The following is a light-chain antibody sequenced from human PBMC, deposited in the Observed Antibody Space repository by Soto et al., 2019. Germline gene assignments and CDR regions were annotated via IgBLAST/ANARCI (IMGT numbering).Light chain of an antibody. CDR2: AAS. Sequence: DIQMTQSPSSLSASVGDRVTITCRASQGISTYLAWYQQKPGKAPQLLIYAASTLQSGVPSRFSSSGSGTDVTLTISSLQPEDVATYYCQRHNSAPPVSFGAGTKVDLK. J-gene: IGKJ3*01. V-gene: IGKV1-27*01. CDR3: QRHNSAPPVS. CDR1: QGISTY.